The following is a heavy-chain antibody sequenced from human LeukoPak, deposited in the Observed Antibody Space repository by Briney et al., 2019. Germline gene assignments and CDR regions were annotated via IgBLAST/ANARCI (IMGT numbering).Heavy chain of an antibody. CDR1: GFTFSSYE. J-gene: IGHJ4*02. V-gene: IGHV3-48*03. CDR3: ARDLNYGDYEDSFDF. D-gene: IGHD4-17*01. CDR2: ISSSGSTI. Sequence: PGGSLRLSCAASGFTFSSYEMNWVRQAPGKGLEWVSYISSSGSTIYYADSVKGRFTISRDNAKNSLYLQMNSLRAEDTAVYYCARDLNYGDYEDSFDFWGQGTLVTVSS.